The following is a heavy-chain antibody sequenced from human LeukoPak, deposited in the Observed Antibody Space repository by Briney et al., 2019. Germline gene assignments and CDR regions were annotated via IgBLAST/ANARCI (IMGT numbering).Heavy chain of an antibody. D-gene: IGHD2/OR15-2a*01. CDR2: IYHSGRT. J-gene: IGHJ4*02. CDR1: GDSISSSSYY. CDR3: ARHAPHENGNKRGFEN. Sequence: TSETLSLTCIVSGDSISSSSYYWGWIRQPPGKALEWIASIYHSGRTYYNPSLKSRGTISVDTSKNHFSLMLSSVSAADTAVYYFARHAPHENGNKRGFENWGRGTLVTVSS. V-gene: IGHV4-39*01.